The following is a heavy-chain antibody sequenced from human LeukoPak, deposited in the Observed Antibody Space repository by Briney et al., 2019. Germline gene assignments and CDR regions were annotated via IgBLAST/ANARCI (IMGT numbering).Heavy chain of an antibody. CDR3: AKGVDMTTTYNYFDP. CDR2: ISYDGSNK. V-gene: IGHV3-30-3*01. Sequence: GGSLRLSCAASGFAFSSYAMHWVRQAPGKGLEWVAVISYDGSNKYYADSVKGRFTISRDNSKNTLYLQMNSLRAEDAALYYCAKGVDMTTTYNYFDPWGQGTLVTVSS. CDR1: GFAFSSYA. J-gene: IGHJ5*02. D-gene: IGHD4-17*01.